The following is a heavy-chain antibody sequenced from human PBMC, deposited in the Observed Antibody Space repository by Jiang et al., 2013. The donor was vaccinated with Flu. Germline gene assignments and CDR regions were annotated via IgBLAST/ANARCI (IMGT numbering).Heavy chain of an antibody. V-gene: IGHV3-23*01. CDR1: DSPFSSYA. J-gene: IGHJ4*02. CDR3: AKAAGAGTFFWGEYYFDY. D-gene: IGHD6-13*01. Sequence: LLESGGGLVQPGGPLDSPVQPLDSPFSSYAMSWVRQAPGKGLEWVSSISGSGDSTYYADSVKGRFTISRDSSKNTVSVQMKSLRAEDTAVYYCAKAAGAGTFFWGEYYFDYWGQGTLVTVSS. CDR2: ISGSGDST.